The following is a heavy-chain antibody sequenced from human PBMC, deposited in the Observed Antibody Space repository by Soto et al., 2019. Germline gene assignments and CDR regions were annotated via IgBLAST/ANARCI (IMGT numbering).Heavy chain of an antibody. D-gene: IGHD3-3*01. Sequence: ASVKVSCKTSGYPFATYVISWVRQAPGRGLEWMGWISPYNGNTKYAENFQGRATMTTDTSTSTAYMELRSLRSDDTGVYYCAREKTRSGFDPWGQGTLVTVSS. CDR1: GYPFATYV. J-gene: IGHJ5*02. CDR2: ISPYNGNT. V-gene: IGHV1-18*04. CDR3: AREKTRSGFDP.